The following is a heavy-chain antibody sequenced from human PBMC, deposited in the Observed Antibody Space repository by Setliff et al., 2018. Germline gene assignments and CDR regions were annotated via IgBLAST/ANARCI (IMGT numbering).Heavy chain of an antibody. V-gene: IGHV3-74*01. D-gene: IGHD3-16*01. J-gene: IGHJ1*01. Sequence: GGSLRLSCEGSGLTLSHYWMHWVRQGPGKGLVWVSYINFDGTSTNYADSVKGRFTISRDNAKNTVYLQLNRLRADDTAVYYCIRDWGSLTDGQHWGQGALVTVSS. CDR1: GLTLSHYW. CDR3: IRDWGSLTDGQH. CDR2: INFDGTST.